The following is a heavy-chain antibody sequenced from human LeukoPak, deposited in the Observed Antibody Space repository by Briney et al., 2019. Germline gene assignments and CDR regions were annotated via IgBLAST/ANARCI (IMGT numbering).Heavy chain of an antibody. CDR3: ARDDHISGWYGLDS. CDR1: GFTFSSYE. J-gene: IGHJ4*02. CDR2: ISDSGTI. V-gene: IGHV3-48*03. Sequence: GGSLRLSCAASGFTFSSYEMNWVRQAPGKGLEWVSYISDSGTIRYADSVKGRFTISRDNAKNSLYLQMNSLRAEDTAVYYCARDDHISGWYGLDSWGQGTLVAVSS. D-gene: IGHD6-19*01.